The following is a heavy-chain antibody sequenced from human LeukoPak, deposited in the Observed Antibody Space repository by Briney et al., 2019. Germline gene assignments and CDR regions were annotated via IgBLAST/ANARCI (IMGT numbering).Heavy chain of an antibody. CDR3: ARNIVAHDYDYFDY. CDR1: GGTFSSYA. CDR2: IIPIFGTA. D-gene: IGHD5-12*01. V-gene: IGHV1-69*01. J-gene: IGHJ4*02. Sequence: SVKVSCKASGGTFSSYAISWVRQAPGQGLGWMGGIIPIFGTANYAQKFQGRVTITADESTSTAYMELSSLRSEDTAVYYCARNIVAHDYDYFDYWGQGTLVTVSS.